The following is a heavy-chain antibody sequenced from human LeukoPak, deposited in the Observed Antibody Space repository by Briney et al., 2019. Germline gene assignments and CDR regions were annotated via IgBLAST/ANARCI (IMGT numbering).Heavy chain of an antibody. V-gene: IGHV4-34*01. D-gene: IGHD2-2*01. J-gene: IGHJ4*02. CDR1: GGSFSGYY. CDR2: INHSGST. CDR3: ARGHVPAANFDY. Sequence: SSETLSLTCAVYGGSFSGYYWSWIRQPPGKGLEWIGEINHSGSTNYNPSLKSRVTISADTSKNQFSLKLSSVTAADTAVYYCARGHVPAANFDYWGQGTLVTVSS.